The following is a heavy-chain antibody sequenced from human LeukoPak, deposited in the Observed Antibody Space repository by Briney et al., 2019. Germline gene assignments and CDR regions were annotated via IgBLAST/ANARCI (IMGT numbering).Heavy chain of an antibody. CDR2: IRTSAGST. CDR1: GFTFSSYA. CDR3: ARLREIPVFGVVTKSTSYFDY. D-gene: IGHD3-3*01. J-gene: IGHJ4*02. V-gene: IGHV3-23*01. Sequence: GGSLRLSCAASGFTFSSYAMSWVRQAPGKGLEWVSAIRTSAGSTYYTDPVKGRFTISRDNAKNSLYLQMNSLRAEDTAVYYCARLREIPVFGVVTKSTSYFDYWGQGTLVTVSS.